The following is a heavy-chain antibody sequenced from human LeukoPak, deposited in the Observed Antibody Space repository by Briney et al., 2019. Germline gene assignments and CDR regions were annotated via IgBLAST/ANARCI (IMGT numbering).Heavy chain of an antibody. Sequence: GGSLRLSCAASGFTFRTYSMNWVRQAPGKGLEWVSSISTASSYIQYADSVMGRFTISRDNAKNSLYLQMNSLRADDSAICYCARRDYYFYSMDVWGKGTTVTVSS. CDR3: ARRDYYFYSMDV. CDR2: ISTASSYI. V-gene: IGHV3-21*01. CDR1: GFTFRTYS. J-gene: IGHJ6*03.